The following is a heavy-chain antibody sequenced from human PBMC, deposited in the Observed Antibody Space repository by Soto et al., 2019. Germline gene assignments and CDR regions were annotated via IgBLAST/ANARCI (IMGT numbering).Heavy chain of an antibody. D-gene: IGHD3-22*01. CDR2: IIPIFGTA. CDR3: ARNPHYYDSLAFSGFDC. J-gene: IGHJ4*02. Sequence: SVKVSCKASGGTFSSYAISWVRQAPGQGLEWMGGIIPIFGTANYAQKFQGRVTITADESTSTAYMELSGLRSEDTAVYYCARNPHYYDSLAFSGFDCWGQGTQVTVSS. CDR1: GGTFSSYA. V-gene: IGHV1-69*13.